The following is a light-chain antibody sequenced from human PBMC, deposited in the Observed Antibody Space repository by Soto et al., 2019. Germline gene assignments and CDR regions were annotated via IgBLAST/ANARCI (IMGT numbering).Light chain of an antibody. V-gene: IGKV1-27*01. CDR1: QGISKY. CDR3: QKYNGEPIST. J-gene: IGKJ3*01. Sequence: DIQMTQSPSSLAASVGDRVTITCRASQGISKYLAWYQQKPSKVPKLPIYAASTLQSGVPSRFSVSESGTDFTLTISSLQPEDVATYYCQKYNGEPISTFRPGTKVDSK. CDR2: AAS.